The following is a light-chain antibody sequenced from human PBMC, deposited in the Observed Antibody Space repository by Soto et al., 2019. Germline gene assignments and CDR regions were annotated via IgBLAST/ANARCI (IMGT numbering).Light chain of an antibody. CDR1: QGISSY. CDR3: QQYYSYSWT. J-gene: IGKJ1*01. Sequence: AIRMTQSPSSFSASTGDRVTIPCRASQGISSYLAWYQQKPGQAPKLLIYAASTLQSGVPSRFSGSGSGTDFTLTISCLQSEDFATYYCQQYYSYSWTFGQGTKVDIK. V-gene: IGKV1-8*01. CDR2: AAS.